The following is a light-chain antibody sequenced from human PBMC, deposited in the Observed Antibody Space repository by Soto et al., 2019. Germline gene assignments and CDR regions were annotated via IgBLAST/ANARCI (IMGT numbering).Light chain of an antibody. V-gene: IGLV2-14*01. CDR2: DVY. CDR3: SSYTTSSTVV. Sequence: QSVLTQPASVSGSPGQSITISCTGTSSDVGGYNYVSWFQQHPGKAPNLMIYDVYRRPSGVSYRFSGSKSGNTASLTISGLRAEDEADYYCSSYTTSSTVVFGGGTQLTVL. J-gene: IGLJ2*01. CDR1: SSDVGGYNY.